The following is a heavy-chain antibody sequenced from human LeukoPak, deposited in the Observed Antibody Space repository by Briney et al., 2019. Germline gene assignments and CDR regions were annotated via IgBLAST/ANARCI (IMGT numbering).Heavy chain of an antibody. J-gene: IGHJ4*02. Sequence: ASVTVSCKASGYTLTCYYMHWVRQAPGQGLEWMGWINPNSGGTNYAQKFQGRVTMTRDTSISTAYMELSRLRSDDTAVYYRARDSGGDYFDYWGQGTLVTVSS. V-gene: IGHV1-2*02. CDR3: ARDSGGDYFDY. CDR2: INPNSGGT. CDR1: GYTLTCYY. D-gene: IGHD2-15*01.